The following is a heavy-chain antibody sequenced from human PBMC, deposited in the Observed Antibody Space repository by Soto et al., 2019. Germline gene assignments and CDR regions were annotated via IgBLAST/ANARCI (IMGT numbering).Heavy chain of an antibody. V-gene: IGHV3-33*01. CDR3: ARDPESCSGGSCVAFDL. D-gene: IGHD2-15*01. J-gene: IGHJ3*01. Sequence: QVQLVESGGGVVQPGRSLRLSCAASGFTFSGHGMHWVRQAPGRGLEWVAVIWYDGSQIYYGDSVRGRFTISRDNSKDTLYLQMNSLRAEDTAVYYCARDPESCSGGSCVAFDLWGQATMVTVSS. CDR2: IWYDGSQI. CDR1: GFTFSGHG.